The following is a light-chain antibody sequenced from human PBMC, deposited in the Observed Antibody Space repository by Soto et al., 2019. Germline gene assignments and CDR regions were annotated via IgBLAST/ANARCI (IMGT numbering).Light chain of an antibody. CDR1: QTIGRY. J-gene: IGKJ4*01. CDR2: SAS. V-gene: IGKV1-39*01. Sequence: DIQMTQSPSSLSASIGDRVTITCRASQTIGRYLNWYQQKPGKAPKLLIYSASGGVPSRFSGCGSGTEFTLTISSLQPEDSATYYCQQSYTNPLSFGGGTKVEIK. CDR3: QQSYTNPLS.